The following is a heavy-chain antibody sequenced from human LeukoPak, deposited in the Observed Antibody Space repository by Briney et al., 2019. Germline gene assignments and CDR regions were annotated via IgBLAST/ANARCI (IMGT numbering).Heavy chain of an antibody. D-gene: IGHD3-22*01. CDR3: ATPLDYYDSSGYHQGED. CDR1: GFTFSSYW. J-gene: IGHJ4*02. V-gene: IGHV3-7*03. Sequence: GGSLRLSCAASGFTFSSYWMTWVRQAPGKGLEWVANIKQDGSKKNYVDSVKGRFTISRDNAKNSLYLQMNSLRAEDTAVYYCATPLDYYDSSGYHQGEDWGQGTLVTVSS. CDR2: IKQDGSKK.